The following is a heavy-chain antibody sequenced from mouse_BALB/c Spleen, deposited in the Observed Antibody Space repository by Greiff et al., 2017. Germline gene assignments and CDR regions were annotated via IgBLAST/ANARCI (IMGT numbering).Heavy chain of an antibody. V-gene: IGHV5-6-3*01. CDR1: GFTFSSYG. Sequence: EVHLVESGGGLVQPGGSLKLSCAASGFTFSSYGMSWVRQTPDKRLELVATINSNGGSTYYPDSVKGRFTISRDNAKNTLYLQMSSLKSEDTAMYYCARAWFAYWGQGTLVTVSA. CDR2: INSNGGST. J-gene: IGHJ3*01. CDR3: ARAWFAY.